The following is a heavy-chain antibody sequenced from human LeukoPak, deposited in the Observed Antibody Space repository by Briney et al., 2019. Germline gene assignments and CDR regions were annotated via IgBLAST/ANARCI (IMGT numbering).Heavy chain of an antibody. V-gene: IGHV1-18*01. CDR1: GYTFTSYG. J-gene: IGHJ4*02. D-gene: IGHD4-17*01. CDR2: ISPYNGNK. CDR3: ARDTGGDYGDPEPFDY. Sequence: ASVKVSCKASGYTFTSYGISWVRQAPGKGLEWVGWISPYNGNKNYAQNLQGRVTMTTDTSKSTAYLELRSLRSDDTAVYYCARDTGGDYGDPEPFDYWGQGTLVTVSS.